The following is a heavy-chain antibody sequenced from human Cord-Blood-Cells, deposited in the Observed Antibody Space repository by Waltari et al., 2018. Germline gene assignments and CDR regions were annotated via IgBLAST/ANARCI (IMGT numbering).Heavy chain of an antibody. CDR3: ARDRQDYYFDY. J-gene: IGHJ4*02. V-gene: IGHV3-21*01. CDR1: GFTLSSYS. CDR2: ISSSSSYI. Sequence: EVQLVESGGGLVKPGGCLRLSCAASGFTLSSYSMNWVRQAPGKGLEWVSSISSSSSYIYYADSVKGRFTISRDNAKNSLYLQMNSLRAEDTAVYYCARDRQDYYFDYWGQGTLVTVSS.